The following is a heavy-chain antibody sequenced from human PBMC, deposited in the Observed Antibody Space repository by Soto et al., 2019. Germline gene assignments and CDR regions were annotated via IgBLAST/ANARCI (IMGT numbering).Heavy chain of an antibody. CDR3: ARGGVSTRTFDY. D-gene: IGHD3-3*01. V-gene: IGHV5-51*01. CDR1: GYIFTTFW. Sequence: AVESLKISCKGSGYIFTTFWITWLLQMPGKGLELMGIIYPSDSDTRYRPSFQGQVTISADKSISSAYLQWSSLRASDTAMYYCARGGVSTRTFDYWGQGTPVTVSS. CDR2: IYPSDSDT. J-gene: IGHJ4*02.